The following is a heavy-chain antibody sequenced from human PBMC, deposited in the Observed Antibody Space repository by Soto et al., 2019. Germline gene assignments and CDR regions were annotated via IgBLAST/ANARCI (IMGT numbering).Heavy chain of an antibody. J-gene: IGHJ4*02. D-gene: IGHD1-1*01. CDR1: GDIFSKSI. CDR3: ASLCDDTSGNFDY. Sequence: SVKVSCKASGDIFSKSIFSWVRQAPGQGLEWMGRFIPMLCIANYAQTFQGRVTITADKSTSTAYMDLSSLRSEDTAVYYCASLCDDTSGNFDYWGQGTLVTVSS. CDR2: FIPMLCIA. V-gene: IGHV1-69*02.